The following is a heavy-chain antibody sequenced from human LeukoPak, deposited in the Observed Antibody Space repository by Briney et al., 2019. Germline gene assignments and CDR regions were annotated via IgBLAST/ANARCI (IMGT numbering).Heavy chain of an antibody. Sequence: TGGSLRLSCAASGFTFSDYAMHWVRQVPGKGLEWVGGSSWNSGTIAYGESVKGRATISRDNARNSLYLEVNSLRVEDTALYYCAKDLAVGTGPRVYAFDVWGQGSLVTVSS. CDR3: AKDLAVGTGPRVYAFDV. J-gene: IGHJ3*01. V-gene: IGHV3-9*01. CDR1: GFTFSDYA. CDR2: SSWNSGTI. D-gene: IGHD1-26*01.